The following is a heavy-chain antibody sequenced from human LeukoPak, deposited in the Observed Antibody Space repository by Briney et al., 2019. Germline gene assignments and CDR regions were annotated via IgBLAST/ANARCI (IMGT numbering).Heavy chain of an antibody. CDR2: IIPIFGTA. V-gene: IGHV1-69*05. D-gene: IGHD3-3*01. Sequence: ASVKVSCKASGGTFSSYAISWVRQAPGQGLEWMGGIIPIFGTANYAQKFQGRVTITTDESTSTAYMELSSLRSEDTAVYYCARGPFAFAFWSGPLYYMDIWGKGTTVTVSS. J-gene: IGHJ6*03. CDR3: ARGPFAFAFWSGPLYYMDI. CDR1: GGTFSSYA.